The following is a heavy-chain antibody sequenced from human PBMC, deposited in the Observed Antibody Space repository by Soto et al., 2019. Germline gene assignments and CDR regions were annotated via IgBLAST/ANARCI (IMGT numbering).Heavy chain of an antibody. D-gene: IGHD6-19*01. V-gene: IGHV1-3*05. CDR2: INAGNGNT. CDR1: GYTFTSYA. J-gene: IGHJ4*02. CDR3: ARDPNSGWAPFDY. Sequence: QVQLVQSGAEEKKPGASVKVSCKASGYTFTSYAMHWVRQAPGQRLEWMGWINAGNGNTKYSQKFQGRVTITRDTSASTAYMELSSLRSEDTAVYYCARDPNSGWAPFDYWGQGTLVTVSS.